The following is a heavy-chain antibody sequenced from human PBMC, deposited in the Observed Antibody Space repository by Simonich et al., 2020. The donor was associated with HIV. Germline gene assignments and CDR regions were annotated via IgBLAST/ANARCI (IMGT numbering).Heavy chain of an antibody. D-gene: IGHD4-17*01. Sequence: QVQLQQWGAGLLKPSETLSLTCAVYGGSFSGYYWSCIRQPPGKGLEWIGEINHSGSTNYNPSLKSRVTLSVDTSNNQFSLKLSSVTAADTAVYYCARRHPTTVTTPYFDYWGQGTLVTVSS. CDR1: GGSFSGYY. J-gene: IGHJ4*02. CDR3: ARRHPTTVTTPYFDY. CDR2: INHSGST. V-gene: IGHV4-34*01.